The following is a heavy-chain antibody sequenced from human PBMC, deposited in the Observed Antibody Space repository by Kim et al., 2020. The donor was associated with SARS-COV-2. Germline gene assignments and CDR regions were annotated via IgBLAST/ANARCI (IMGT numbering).Heavy chain of an antibody. D-gene: IGHD3-22*01. J-gene: IGHJ4*01. V-gene: IGHV3-48*02. CDR3: ARPDYYNTYTY. Sequence: YYADSVKDLFTISRDNSKSSLYLQMNSLSDGDTAVYYYARPDYYNTYTYWGQGTLVTVSS.